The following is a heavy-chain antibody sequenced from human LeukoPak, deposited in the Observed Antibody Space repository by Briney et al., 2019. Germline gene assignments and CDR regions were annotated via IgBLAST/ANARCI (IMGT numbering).Heavy chain of an antibody. CDR2: ISKYGDRT. V-gene: IGHV3-43*01. CDR1: GFTFDFFS. D-gene: IGHD3-10*01. Sequence: GGSLRLSCTAWGFTFDFFSVHCVRHTRGGAVVWVSLISKYGDRTYYADSVEGRFTISRDNRKNSLSLKMNDLTTDDTALYYCAKEVRGSRWPGFDSWGQGTQVTVSS. CDR3: AKEVRGSRWPGFDS. J-gene: IGHJ4*02.